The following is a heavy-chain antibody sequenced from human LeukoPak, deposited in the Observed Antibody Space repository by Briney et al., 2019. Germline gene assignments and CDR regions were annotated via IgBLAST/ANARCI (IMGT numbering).Heavy chain of an antibody. CDR1: GYTLTELS. CDR3: ATVGQQLVSQAFDI. Sequence: GASVKVSCKVSGYTLTELSMHWVRQAPGKGLEWMGGLDPEDGETIYAQKFQGRVTMTEDTSTDTAYMELSSLRSEDTAVYYCATVGQQLVSQAFDIWGQGTMVTVSS. J-gene: IGHJ3*02. CDR2: LDPEDGET. V-gene: IGHV1-24*01. D-gene: IGHD6-13*01.